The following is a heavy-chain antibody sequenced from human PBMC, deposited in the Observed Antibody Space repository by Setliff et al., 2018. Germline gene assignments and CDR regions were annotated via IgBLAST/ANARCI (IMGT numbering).Heavy chain of an antibody. D-gene: IGHD2-15*01. Sequence: SETLSRTCAVSGYSIRSGNYWGWIRQPPGKALEWLGSISHSGNTYYNPSLKSRFTISVDTSKNQFSLTLSSVTAADTAMYYCSRAKTRILGVWGKGTTVTV. V-gene: IGHV4-38-2*01. J-gene: IGHJ6*03. CDR2: ISHSGNT. CDR1: GYSIRSGNY. CDR3: SRAKTRILGV.